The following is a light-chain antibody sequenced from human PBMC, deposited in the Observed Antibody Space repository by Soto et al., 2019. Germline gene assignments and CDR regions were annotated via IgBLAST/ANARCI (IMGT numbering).Light chain of an antibody. Sequence: DRGMTQSPATLSVSPGETATLSCRASQSVSDNLAWYQQKRGQAPRLLIYGASIRATGIPARFSGSGSGTEFTLTISSLQSEDFAVYYCQHYNSWPPLFGPGTKVDIK. J-gene: IGKJ3*01. V-gene: IGKV3-15*01. CDR3: QHYNSWPPL. CDR2: GAS. CDR1: QSVSDN.